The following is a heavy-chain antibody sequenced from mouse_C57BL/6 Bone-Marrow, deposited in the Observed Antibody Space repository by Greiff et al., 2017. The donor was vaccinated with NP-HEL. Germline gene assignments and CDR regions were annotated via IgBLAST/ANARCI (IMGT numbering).Heavy chain of an antibody. D-gene: IGHD1-1*02. V-gene: IGHV5-12*01. CDR1: GFTFSDYY. J-gene: IGHJ1*03. CDR3: ARQGGKRYFDV. CDR2: ISNGGGST. Sequence: EVQLVESGGGLVQPGGSLKLSCAASGFTFSDYYMYWVRQTPEKRLEWVAYISNGGGSTYYPDTVKGRFTISRDNAKNTLYLQMSRLKSEDTAMYYCARQGGKRYFDVWGTGTTVTVSS.